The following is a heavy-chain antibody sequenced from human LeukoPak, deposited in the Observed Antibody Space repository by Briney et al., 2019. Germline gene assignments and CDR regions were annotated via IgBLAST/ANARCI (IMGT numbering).Heavy chain of an antibody. V-gene: IGHV3-23*01. CDR2: ISGNGDYT. CDR1: GFTFSTYG. J-gene: IGHJ6*03. CDR3: AKLPQAGGDYYYIDV. Sequence: PGRSVRLSCAASGFTFSTYGMSWVRQAPGKGLDWVSAISGNGDYTYYADSVRGRFTISRDNSRTTLFLQMNSLRAEDTALYYCAKLPQAGGDYYYIDVWGKGTTVTVSS. D-gene: IGHD6-19*01.